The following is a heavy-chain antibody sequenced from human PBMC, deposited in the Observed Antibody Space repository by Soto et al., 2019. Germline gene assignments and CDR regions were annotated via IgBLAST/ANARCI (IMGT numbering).Heavy chain of an antibody. V-gene: IGHV3-30-3*01. D-gene: IGHD3-10*02. CDR3: ASLKSMYYFDY. CDR2: IAYDGSNK. J-gene: IGHJ4*02. Sequence: QVQLVESGGGVVQPGRSLRLSCAASGFTFSSYAMQRVRQAPAKGLEWVAVIAYDGSNKYYADSVKGRFTISRDNSKNTLFLQMNSLRAEDTAVYYCASLKSMYYFDYWGQGTLVTVSS. CDR1: GFTFSSYA.